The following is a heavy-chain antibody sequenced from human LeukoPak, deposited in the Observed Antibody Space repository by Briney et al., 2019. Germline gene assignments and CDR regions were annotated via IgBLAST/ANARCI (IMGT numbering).Heavy chain of an antibody. CDR3: AREVRVGATTVDY. J-gene: IGHJ4*02. D-gene: IGHD1-26*01. CDR1: GYTFTSYG. CDR2: ISAYNGNT. Sequence: ASVKVSCKASGYTFTSYGISWVRQAPGQGLEWMGWISAYNGNTNYAQKFQGRVTITADESTSTAYMELSSLRSEDTAVYYCAREVRVGATTVDYWGQGTLVTVSS. V-gene: IGHV1-18*01.